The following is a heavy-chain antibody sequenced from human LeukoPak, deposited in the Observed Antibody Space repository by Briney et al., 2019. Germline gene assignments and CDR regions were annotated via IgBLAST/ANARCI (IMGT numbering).Heavy chain of an antibody. Sequence: GASVKVSCKTSKYTFTNYGISWVRQAPGQGLEWMGWISAYTGITSFAQKFQGIVTMTTDTSTSTAYMELRSLRLDDTAVYYCARDLIYTTSWYDHWGQGTLVTVSS. J-gene: IGHJ5*02. D-gene: IGHD1-26*01. CDR3: ARDLIYTTSWYDH. CDR2: ISAYTGIT. CDR1: KYTFTNYG. V-gene: IGHV1-18*01.